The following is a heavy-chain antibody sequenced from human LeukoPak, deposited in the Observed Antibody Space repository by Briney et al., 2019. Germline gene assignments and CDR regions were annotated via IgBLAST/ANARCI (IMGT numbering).Heavy chain of an antibody. CDR1: GYTFTDYY. Sequence: ASVKVSCKDSGYTFTDYYMHWVRQAPGQRFEWMGRINPNTGGTNYAQKFQGRVTMTRDTSMSTAYMEVSSLTSDDTAVYYCARNLFDSNAYYSPADYWGQGTLVTVAS. D-gene: IGHD3-22*01. V-gene: IGHV1-2*06. CDR3: ARNLFDSNAYYSPADY. J-gene: IGHJ4*02. CDR2: INPNTGGT.